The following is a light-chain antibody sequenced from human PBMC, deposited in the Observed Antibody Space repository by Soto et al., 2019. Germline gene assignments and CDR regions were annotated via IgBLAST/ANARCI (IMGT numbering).Light chain of an antibody. J-gene: IGLJ1*01. CDR2: DVT. CDR3: SSYTSSSTYV. V-gene: IGLV2-14*01. Sequence: QSALTQPASVSGSPGQSITISCTGTRSDVGGYNYVYWHQQHPGKAPKLMIYDVTNRPSGVSDRFSGSKSGNTASLTISGLQAEDEADYSCSSYTSSSTYVFGAGTKLTV. CDR1: RSDVGGYNY.